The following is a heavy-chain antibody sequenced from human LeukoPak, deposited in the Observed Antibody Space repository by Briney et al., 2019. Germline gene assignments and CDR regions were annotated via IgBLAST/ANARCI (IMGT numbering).Heavy chain of an antibody. J-gene: IGHJ4*02. CDR1: GFTFSSYA. CDR2: ISYDGSNK. CDR3: ARGKYSSSWYFDY. D-gene: IGHD6-13*01. V-gene: IGHV3-30*04. Sequence: PGGSLRLSCAASGFTFSSYAMHWVRQAPGKGLEWVAVISYDGSNKYYADSVKGRFTISRDNSKNTLYLQMNSLRAEDTAVYYRARGKYSSSWYFDYWGQGTLVTVSS.